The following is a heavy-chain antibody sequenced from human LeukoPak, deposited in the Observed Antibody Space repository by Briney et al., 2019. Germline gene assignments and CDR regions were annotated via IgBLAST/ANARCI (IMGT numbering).Heavy chain of an antibody. D-gene: IGHD4-17*01. CDR2: MTTGGDTT. J-gene: IGHJ4*02. V-gene: IGHV3-23*01. CDR3: AKFRGVTTLTPLDY. CDR1: GFTFSSYA. Sequence: GGSLRLSCAASGFTFSSYAMSWVRQAPGKGLEWVSSMTTGGDTTYYADSVKGRFTISRGNSKNTLRLQMNTLRADDTAVYFCAKFRGVTTLTPLDYWGQGTLVSVSS.